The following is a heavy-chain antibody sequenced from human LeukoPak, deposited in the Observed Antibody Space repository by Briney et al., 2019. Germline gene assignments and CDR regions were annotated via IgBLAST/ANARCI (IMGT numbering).Heavy chain of an antibody. Sequence: PGGSLRLSCTASGFTFSSYAMSWVRQAPGKGLEWVSVISGSGGSTFYGDSVKGRFTISRDNSKKTLYLQMNSLRAEDTAVYYCAKDGVVTITFEYWGQGTLVTVSS. V-gene: IGHV3-23*01. J-gene: IGHJ4*02. D-gene: IGHD3-16*01. CDR2: ISGSGGST. CDR1: GFTFSSYA. CDR3: AKDGVVTITFEY.